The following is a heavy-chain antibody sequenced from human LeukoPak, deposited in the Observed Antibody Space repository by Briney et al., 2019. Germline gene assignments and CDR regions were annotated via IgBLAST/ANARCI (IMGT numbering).Heavy chain of an antibody. D-gene: IGHD6-13*01. CDR3: ARGAAAGGVDY. J-gene: IGHJ4*02. V-gene: IGHV1-18*01. Sequence: EASVKVSCKASGGTFSSYAISWVRQAPGQGLEWMGWISAYNGNTNYAQKLQGRVTMTTDTSTSTAYMELRSLRSDDTAVYYCARGAAAGGVDYWGQGTLVTVSS. CDR2: ISAYNGNT. CDR1: GGTFSSYA.